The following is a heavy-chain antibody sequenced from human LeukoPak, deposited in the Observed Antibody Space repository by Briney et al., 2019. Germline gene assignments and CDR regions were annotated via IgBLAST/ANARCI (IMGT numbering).Heavy chain of an antibody. D-gene: IGHD6-13*01. V-gene: IGHV1-2*02. CDR1: RYIFTSYY. CDR2: INPKNGGT. J-gene: IGHJ4*02. Sequence: ASVNVSCKASRYIFTSYYIHWVRQAPGQGLEWMGLINPKNGGTKYGKTFQSRVTITSDTSIRTAYMEMSRLRYDDTAMYYCARDRGSSWFADYWGQGTLVTVSS. CDR3: ARDRGSSWFADY.